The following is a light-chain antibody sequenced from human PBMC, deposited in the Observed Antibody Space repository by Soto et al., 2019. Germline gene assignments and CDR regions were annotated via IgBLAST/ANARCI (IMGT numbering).Light chain of an antibody. CDR3: QQRSNWPPWT. Sequence: EIVLTQSPATLSLSPGERATLSCRASQSVSSYLAWYKQKPGKAPRLLIYDASNSATGIPASFSGSVSGTDFTLTISCLEPEDFAVYYCQQRSNWPPWTFGQGTKV. CDR1: QSVSSY. J-gene: IGKJ1*01. CDR2: DAS. V-gene: IGKV3-11*01.